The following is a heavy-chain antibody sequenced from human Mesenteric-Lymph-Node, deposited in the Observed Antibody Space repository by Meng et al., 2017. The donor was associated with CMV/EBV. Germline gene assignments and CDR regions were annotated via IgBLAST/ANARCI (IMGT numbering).Heavy chain of an antibody. V-gene: IGHV1-69*05. D-gene: IGHD3-3*01. CDR3: ARVRDFWSGFHDY. Sequence: CKASGGTFSSYAISWVRQAPGQGLEWMGGIIPIFGTANYAQKFQGRVTITTDESTSTAYMELSSLRSEDTAVYYCARVRDFWSGFHDYWGQGTLVTVSS. CDR1: GGTFSSYA. CDR2: IIPIFGTA. J-gene: IGHJ4*02.